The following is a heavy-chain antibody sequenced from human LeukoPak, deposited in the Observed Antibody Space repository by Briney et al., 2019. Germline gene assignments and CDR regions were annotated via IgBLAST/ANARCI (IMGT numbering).Heavy chain of an antibody. D-gene: IGHD3-22*01. CDR2: INPNSGGT. CDR3: AVGSDYYDSSHFDY. Sequence: ASVKVSCRASGYTFTGNYMHWVRQAPGRGLEWMGWINPNSGGTNYAQKFQGRVTMTRDTSISTAYMELSRLRSDDTAVYYCAVGSDYYDSSHFDYWGQGTLVTVSS. CDR1: GYTFTGNY. J-gene: IGHJ4*02. V-gene: IGHV1-2*02.